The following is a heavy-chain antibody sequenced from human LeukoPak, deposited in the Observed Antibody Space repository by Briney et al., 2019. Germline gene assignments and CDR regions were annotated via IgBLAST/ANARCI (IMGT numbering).Heavy chain of an antibody. J-gene: IGHJ4*02. CDR2: IYYSGST. D-gene: IGHD5/OR15-5a*01. CDR3: ARDAKAGVYV. Sequence: SQTLSLTCTVSGGSISSGGYYWSWIRQHPGKGLEWIGYIYYSGSTYYNPSLKSRVTISVDTSKNQFSRKLSSVTAADTAVYYCARDAKAGVYVWGQETLVTVSS. CDR1: GGSISSGGYY. V-gene: IGHV4-31*03.